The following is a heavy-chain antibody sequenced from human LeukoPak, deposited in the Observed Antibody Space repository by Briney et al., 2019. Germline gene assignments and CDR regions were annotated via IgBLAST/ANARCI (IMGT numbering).Heavy chain of an antibody. J-gene: IGHJ4*02. CDR3: ARDLDGGWFDFDS. D-gene: IGHD6-19*01. CDR1: GDSVSSNSDA. Sequence: SQALSLTCALSGDSVSSNSDAWNWIRQSPSRGLEWLGRTYYRSKWYNNYAVSVKSRITINPDTSKNQFSLQLNSVTPEDTAVYYCARDLDGGWFDFDSWGQGTLVTVSS. V-gene: IGHV6-1*01. CDR2: TYYRSKWYN.